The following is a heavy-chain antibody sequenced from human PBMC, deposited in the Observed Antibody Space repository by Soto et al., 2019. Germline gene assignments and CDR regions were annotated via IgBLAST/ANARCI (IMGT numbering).Heavy chain of an antibody. V-gene: IGHV4-61*01. CDR3: ERNYYASSGYTPRWASAFDI. CDR1: GGSVSSGSYY. CDR2: IYYSGST. D-gene: IGHD3-22*01. J-gene: IGHJ3*02. Sequence: SETVSLTXTVSGGSVSSGSYYWSWIRQPPRKGLEWRGYIYYSGSTNYNPSLKSRVTISVDTSKNQFSLKVRSVTAAEAAVYYCERNYYASSGYTPRWASAFDICGQGTMVTVSS.